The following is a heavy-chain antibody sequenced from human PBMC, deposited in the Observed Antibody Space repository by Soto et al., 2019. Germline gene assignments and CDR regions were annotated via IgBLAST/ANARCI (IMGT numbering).Heavy chain of an antibody. CDR1: GGSISSSSYY. J-gene: IGHJ6*02. D-gene: IGHD5-18*01. Sequence: PSETLSLTCTVSGGSISSSSYYWGWIRQPPGKGLEWIGSIYYSGSTYYNPSLKSRVTISVDTSKNQFSLKLSSVTAADTAVYYCARRSQLWLRYYYGMDVWGQGTTVTVFS. CDR3: ARRSQLWLRYYYGMDV. V-gene: IGHV4-39*01. CDR2: IYYSGST.